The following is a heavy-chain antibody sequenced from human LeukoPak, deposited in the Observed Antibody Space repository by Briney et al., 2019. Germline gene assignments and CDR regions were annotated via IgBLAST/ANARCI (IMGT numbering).Heavy chain of an antibody. V-gene: IGHV4-39*01. D-gene: IGHD1-20*01. J-gene: IGHJ2*01. CDR2: IYYSGST. CDR1: GGSISSSSYY. CDR3: ARITGVAADL. Sequence: PSETLSLTCTVSGGSISSSSYYWGWIRQPPGKGLEWIGSIYYSGSTYYNPSLKSRVTISVDTSKSQFSLKLSSVTAADTAVYYCARITGVAADLWGRGTLVTVSS.